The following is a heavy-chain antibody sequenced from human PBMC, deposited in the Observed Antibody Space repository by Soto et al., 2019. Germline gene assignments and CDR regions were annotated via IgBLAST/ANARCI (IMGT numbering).Heavy chain of an antibody. V-gene: IGHV1-46*01. J-gene: IGHJ5*02. CDR1: GYTFTSYY. Sequence: ASVKVSCKASGYTFTSYYMHWVRQAPGQGLEWMGIINPSGGSTSYAQKFQGRVTMTRDTSTSTVYMELSSLRSEDTAVYYCAKDGCSSTSCYKGFDPWGQGTLVTVSS. D-gene: IGHD2-2*02. CDR2: INPSGGST. CDR3: AKDGCSSTSCYKGFDP.